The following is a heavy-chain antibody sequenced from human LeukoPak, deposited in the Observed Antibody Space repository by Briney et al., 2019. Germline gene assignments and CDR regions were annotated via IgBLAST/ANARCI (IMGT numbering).Heavy chain of an antibody. CDR3: ARDRLYYYDY. V-gene: IGHV1-2*02. J-gene: IGHJ4*02. Sequence: ASVKVSCKASGYTFTGYYIHWVRQPPGQGLEWMGWINPNSGGTNYAQKFQGRVTMTRDTSISTAYMELSRLRSDDTAVYYCARDRLYYYDYWGQGTLVTVSS. CDR1: GYTFTGYY. D-gene: IGHD6-25*01. CDR2: INPNSGGT.